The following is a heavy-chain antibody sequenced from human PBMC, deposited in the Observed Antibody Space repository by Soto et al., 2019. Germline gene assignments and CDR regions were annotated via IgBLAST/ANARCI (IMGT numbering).Heavy chain of an antibody. CDR2: ISYDGSDK. V-gene: IGHV3-30*03. Sequence: QVHLVESGGGVVQPGRSLSLSCAASGFTFSSYGMHWVRQAPGKGLEWVTTISYDGSDKYYADSVKGRCTISRDNSKNTLYLQMNSLRAEDKAVYYCATEYSGSLLGVRGAFDIWGQGTMVTVSS. J-gene: IGHJ3*02. D-gene: IGHD1-26*01. CDR3: ATEYSGSLLGVRGAFDI. CDR1: GFTFSSYG.